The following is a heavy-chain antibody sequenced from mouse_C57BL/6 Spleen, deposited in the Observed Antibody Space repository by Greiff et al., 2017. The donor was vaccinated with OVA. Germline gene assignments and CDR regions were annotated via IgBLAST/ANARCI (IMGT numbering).Heavy chain of an antibody. V-gene: IGHV1-85*01. CDR2: IYPRDGST. CDR3: ARNSPFDY. Sequence: VQLKESGPELVKPGASVKLSCKASGYTFTSYDINWVKQRPGQGLEWIGWIYPRDGSTKYNEKFKGKATLTVDTSSSTAYMELHSLTSEDSAVYFCARNSPFDYWGQGTTLTVSS. J-gene: IGHJ2*01. CDR1: GYTFTSYD.